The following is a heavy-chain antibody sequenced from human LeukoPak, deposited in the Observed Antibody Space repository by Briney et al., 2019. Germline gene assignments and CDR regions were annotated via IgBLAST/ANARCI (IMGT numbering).Heavy chain of an antibody. D-gene: IGHD3-10*01. CDR3: TRGFSRDYYGSGSYYNVNWFDP. CDR2: IHHSGST. CDR1: GGSISSGDYY. J-gene: IGHJ5*02. V-gene: IGHV4-30-4*01. Sequence: SQTLSLTCTVSGGSISSGDYYWSWIRQPPGKGLEWIGYIHHSGSTYYNPPLKSRVTISVDTSKNQFSLKLNSVTAADTAVYYCTRGFSRDYYGSGSYYNVNWFDPWGQGTLVTVSS.